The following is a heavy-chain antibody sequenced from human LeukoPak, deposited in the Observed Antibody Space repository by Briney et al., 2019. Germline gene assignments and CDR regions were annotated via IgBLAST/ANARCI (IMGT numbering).Heavy chain of an antibody. V-gene: IGHV3-21*01. CDR2: ISSSSSYI. J-gene: IGHJ4*02. D-gene: IGHD1-26*01. CDR1: GFTFSSYS. Sequence: GGSLRLSCAASGFTFSSYSMNWVRQAPGKGLKWVSSISSSSSYIYYADSVKGRFTISRDNAKNSLYLQMNSLRAEDTAVYYCARESGSNYGPFDYWGQGTLVTVSS. CDR3: ARESGSNYGPFDY.